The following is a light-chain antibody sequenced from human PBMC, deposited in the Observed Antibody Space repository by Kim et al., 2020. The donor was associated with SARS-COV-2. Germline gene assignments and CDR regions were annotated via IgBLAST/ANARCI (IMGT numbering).Light chain of an antibody. CDR3: QQYNNWPRT. Sequence: DIVMTQSPITLPVSPGERVILSCRASRHIRTNLAWYQQKPGQAPRLLISEASSRATGVPARFSGSGSGTDFTLTIAGLQSEDIAVYYCQQYNNWPRTFGQGTKVDIK. CDR2: EAS. V-gene: IGKV3-15*01. CDR1: RHIRTN. J-gene: IGKJ1*01.